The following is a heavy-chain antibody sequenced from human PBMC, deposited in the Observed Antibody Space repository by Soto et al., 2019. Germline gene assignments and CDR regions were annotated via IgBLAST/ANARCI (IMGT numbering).Heavy chain of an antibody. Sequence: EVQLVESGGGLVQPGASLRLSCAASGFTFSNYWMNWVRQAPGKGLEWVANINEDGSVKDYVDSVKGRFTNSRDNAKNSLYLQMHSLKAEDTAVYYCARGLNNNPGIDFWGRGTLVTVSS. J-gene: IGHJ2*01. CDR3: ARGLNNNPGIDF. V-gene: IGHV3-7*01. CDR2: INEDGSVK. CDR1: GFTFSNYW.